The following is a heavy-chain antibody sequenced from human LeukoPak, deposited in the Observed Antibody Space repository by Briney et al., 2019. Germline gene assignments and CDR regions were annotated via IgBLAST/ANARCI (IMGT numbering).Heavy chain of an antibody. Sequence: GRSLRLSCAASGFTFDDYAMHWVRQAPGKGLEWVSGISWNSGSIDYADSVKGRFTISRDNAKNSLYLQMNSLRAEDTALYYCAKLAGRYYFDYWGQGTLVTVSS. V-gene: IGHV3-9*01. CDR1: GFTFDDYA. D-gene: IGHD3-10*01. CDR3: AKLAGRYYFDY. J-gene: IGHJ4*02. CDR2: ISWNSGSI.